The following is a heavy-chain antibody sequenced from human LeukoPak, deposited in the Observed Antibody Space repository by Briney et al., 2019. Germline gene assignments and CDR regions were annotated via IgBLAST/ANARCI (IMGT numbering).Heavy chain of an antibody. CDR2: IYYSGST. Sequence: SQSLSLTCTVSGGSISSGGYYWSWIRQHPGKGLEWIGYIYYSGSTYYNPSLKSRVTISVDTSKNQFSLKLSSVTAADTAVYYCAREVEAMFDYWGQGTLVTVSS. CDR3: AREVEAMFDY. CDR1: GGSISSGGYY. J-gene: IGHJ4*02. V-gene: IGHV4-31*03.